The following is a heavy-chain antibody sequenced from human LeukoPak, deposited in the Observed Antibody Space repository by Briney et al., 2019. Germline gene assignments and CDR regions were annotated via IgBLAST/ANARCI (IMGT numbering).Heavy chain of an antibody. Sequence: GGSLRLSCAASAFAFSTYGMHWVRQAPGKGLEWVAVISSDGGNRYYADSVKGRFTISRDNSKNTLFLQMNSLRVEDTAVYYCAKELSGGVGYWGRGTLVTVSS. CDR3: AKELSGGVGY. CDR2: ISSDGGNR. CDR1: AFAFSTYG. D-gene: IGHD2-8*02. J-gene: IGHJ4*02. V-gene: IGHV3-30*18.